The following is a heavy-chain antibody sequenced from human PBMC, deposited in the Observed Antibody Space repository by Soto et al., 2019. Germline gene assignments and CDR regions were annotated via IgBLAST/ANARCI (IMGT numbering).Heavy chain of an antibody. CDR2: ISSSGGST. D-gene: IGHD3-10*01. Sequence: GGSLRRSCEASGLTVISYAMSWVRQAPGKGLEWVSAISSSGGSTHYADSVKGRFTISRDKSISTAYLQWSSLKASDTAMYYCARLLDGSGSYYLDPWGQGTLVTVSS. V-gene: IGHV3-23*01. CDR1: GLTVISYA. CDR3: ARLLDGSGSYYLDP. J-gene: IGHJ5*02.